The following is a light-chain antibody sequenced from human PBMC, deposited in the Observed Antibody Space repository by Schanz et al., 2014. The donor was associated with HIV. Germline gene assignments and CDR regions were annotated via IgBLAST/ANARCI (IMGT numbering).Light chain of an antibody. CDR3: LQHNSYPPT. CDR2: KAS. V-gene: IGKV1-5*03. J-gene: IGKJ3*01. CDR1: QSISSW. Sequence: DIQMTQSPSTLSASVGDRVSITCRASQSISSWLAWYQQKPGKAPKVLIYKASSLESGVPSRFSGSGSGTEFTLTISSLQPEDFATYYCLQHNSYPPTFGPGTKVDIK.